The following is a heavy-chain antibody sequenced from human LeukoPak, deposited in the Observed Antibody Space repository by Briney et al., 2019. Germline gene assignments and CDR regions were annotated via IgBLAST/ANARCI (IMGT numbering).Heavy chain of an antibody. CDR3: ARDTALYYDILTGPHGAFDI. Sequence: PGGSLRLSCAASGFTFSSYGMHWVRQAPGKGLEWVAFIRYDGSNKYYADSVKGRFTISRDNSKNTLYLQMNSLRAEDTAVYYCARDTALYYDILTGPHGAFDIWGQGTMVTVSS. J-gene: IGHJ3*02. V-gene: IGHV3-30*02. D-gene: IGHD3-9*01. CDR1: GFTFSSYG. CDR2: IRYDGSNK.